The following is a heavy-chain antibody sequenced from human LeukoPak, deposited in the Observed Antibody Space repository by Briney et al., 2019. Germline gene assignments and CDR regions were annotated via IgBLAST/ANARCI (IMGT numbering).Heavy chain of an antibody. D-gene: IGHD3-9*01. J-gene: IGHJ6*03. Sequence: ASVKVSCKASGYTFTGYYMHWVRQAPGQGLGWMGRINPNSGGTNYAQKFQGRVTMTRDTSISTAYMELSRLRSDDTAVYYCAGDRVYDILTGYYYYYYYMDVWGKGTTVTVSS. V-gene: IGHV1-2*06. CDR1: GYTFTGYY. CDR3: AGDRVYDILTGYYYYYYYMDV. CDR2: INPNSGGT.